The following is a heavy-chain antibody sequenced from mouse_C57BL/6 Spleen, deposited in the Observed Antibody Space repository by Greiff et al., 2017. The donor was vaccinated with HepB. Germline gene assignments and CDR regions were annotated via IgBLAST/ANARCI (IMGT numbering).Heavy chain of an antibody. CDR3: ARLDSSGYEGFAY. V-gene: IGHV1-69*01. Sequence: QVQLQQSGAELVMPGASVKLSCKASGYTFTSYWMHWVKQRPGQGLEWIGEIDPSDSYTNYNQKFKGKSTLTVDKSSSTAYMQLSSLTSEDSAVYYCARLDSSGYEGFAYWGQGTLVTVSA. CDR2: IDPSDSYT. CDR1: GYTFTSYW. J-gene: IGHJ3*01. D-gene: IGHD3-2*02.